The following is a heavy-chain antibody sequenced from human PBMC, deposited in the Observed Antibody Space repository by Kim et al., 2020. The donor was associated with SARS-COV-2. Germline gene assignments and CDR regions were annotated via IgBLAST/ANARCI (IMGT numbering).Heavy chain of an antibody. CDR2: IKQDGSEK. V-gene: IGHV3-7*01. CDR1: GFTFSSYW. Sequence: GGSLRLSCAASGFTFSSYWMSWVRQAPGKGLEWVANIKQDGSEKYYVDSVKGRFTISRDNAKNSLYLQMNSLRAEDTAVYYCAREPRPIQSYYYEKILPDWYFDLWGRGTLVTVSS. D-gene: IGHD3-22*01. J-gene: IGHJ2*01. CDR3: AREPRPIQSYYYEKILPDWYFDL.